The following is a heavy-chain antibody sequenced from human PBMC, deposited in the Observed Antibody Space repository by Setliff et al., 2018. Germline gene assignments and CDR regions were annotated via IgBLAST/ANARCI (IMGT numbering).Heavy chain of an antibody. Sequence: GGSLRLSCAASGFTFSNAWMSWVRQAPGKGLEWVGRVKSKSEGGTTHYAVPVKGRITVSRDDSKNTLYLDLNSLQIEDTAVYYCTTAGSSDWVPIAYWGQGTLVTVSS. CDR1: GFTFSNAW. CDR2: VKSKSEGGTT. V-gene: IGHV3-15*05. CDR3: TTAGSSDWVPIAY. D-gene: IGHD3-10*01. J-gene: IGHJ4*02.